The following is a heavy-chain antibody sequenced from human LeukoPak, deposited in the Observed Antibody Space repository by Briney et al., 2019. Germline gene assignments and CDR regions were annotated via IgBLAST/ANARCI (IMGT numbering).Heavy chain of an antibody. CDR1: GGSISSYY. V-gene: IGHV4-59*01. J-gene: IGHJ3*02. Sequence: PSETLSLTCTVSGGSISSYYWSWIRQPPGKGLEWIGYIYYSGSTNYNPSLKSRVTISVDTSKNQFSLKLSSVTAADTAVYYCARGSRYDFWSGYYSLDGDAFDIWGQGTMVTVSS. CDR2: IYYSGST. CDR3: ARGSRYDFWSGYYSLDGDAFDI. D-gene: IGHD3-3*01.